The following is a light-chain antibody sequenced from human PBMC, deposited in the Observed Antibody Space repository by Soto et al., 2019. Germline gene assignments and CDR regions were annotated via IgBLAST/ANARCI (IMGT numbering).Light chain of an antibody. Sequence: DIQMTQSPSSLSASVGDRVTITCRASQSISSYFNWYQQKPGKAPKLLIYAASSLQSGVPSRFSGSGSGTDFTLTISSLQPEDFATYYCQQSYSTPGYTFGQGTKLEIK. CDR1: QSISSY. V-gene: IGKV1-39*01. CDR2: AAS. CDR3: QQSYSTPGYT. J-gene: IGKJ2*01.